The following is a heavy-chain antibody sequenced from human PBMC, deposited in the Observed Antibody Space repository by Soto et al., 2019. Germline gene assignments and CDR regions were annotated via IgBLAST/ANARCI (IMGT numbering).Heavy chain of an antibody. D-gene: IGHD1-26*01. CDR1: GLTFSNAW. Sequence: EVQLVESGGDLVEPGGTLRLCCVASGLTFSNAWMNRIHQSPGKGLEWIGRIRSHGAGGTAEYAAPVKDRFTISRNDSENTLYLQMNSLKIEDTGVYYCTPHRVGNWFDPWSQGTLVTVSS. CDR3: TPHRVGNWFDP. J-gene: IGHJ5*02. CDR2: IRSHGAGGTA. V-gene: IGHV3-15*01.